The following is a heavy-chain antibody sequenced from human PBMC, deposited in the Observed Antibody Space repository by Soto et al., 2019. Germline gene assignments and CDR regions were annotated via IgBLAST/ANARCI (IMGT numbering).Heavy chain of an antibody. J-gene: IGHJ4*02. Sequence: ASVKVSCKASGYTFTGYYMHWVRQAPGQGLEWMGWINPNSGGTNYAQKFQGRVTMTRDTSISTVYMELSRLRSDDTAVYYCARYMVSAARPGYYFDYWGQGTLVTVSS. V-gene: IGHV1-2*02. CDR3: ARYMVSAARPGYYFDY. CDR2: INPNSGGT. D-gene: IGHD6-6*01. CDR1: GYTFTGYY.